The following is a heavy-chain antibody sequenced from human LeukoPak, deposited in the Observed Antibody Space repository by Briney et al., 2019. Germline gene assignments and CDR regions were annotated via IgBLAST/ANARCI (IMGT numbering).Heavy chain of an antibody. CDR2: IIPILGIA. Sequence: GSSVRVSCKASGGTFSSYAISWVRQAPGQGLEWMGRIIPILGIANYAQKFQGRVTITADKSTSTAYMELSSLRSDDTAVYYCARCLGVTTREGHSDYWGQGTLVTVSS. V-gene: IGHV1-69*04. CDR3: ARCLGVTTREGHSDY. D-gene: IGHD1-26*01. J-gene: IGHJ4*02. CDR1: GGTFSSYA.